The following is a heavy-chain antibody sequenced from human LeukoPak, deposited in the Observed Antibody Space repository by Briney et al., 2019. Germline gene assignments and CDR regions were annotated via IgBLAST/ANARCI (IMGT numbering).Heavy chain of an antibody. CDR2: INAYTGNT. Sequence: ATVKVFRKASGHIFNNYGLSWARQARGQGLEWMGWINAYTGNTNYTQKLQARVTMTRDTSTSTAFMELRSLRSDDTAVYYCARDRGTAFPPPFDYWGQGTLVTVSS. CDR3: ARDRGTAFPPPFDY. V-gene: IGHV1-18*01. J-gene: IGHJ4*02. D-gene: IGHD2-21*02. CDR1: GHIFNNYG.